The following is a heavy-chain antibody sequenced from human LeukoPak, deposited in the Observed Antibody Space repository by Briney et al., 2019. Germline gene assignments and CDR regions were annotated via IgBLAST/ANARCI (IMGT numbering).Heavy chain of an antibody. Sequence: GGSLRLSCAASGFTFSSYWMSWVRQAPGKGLEWVPNIKQDGSEKYYVDSVKGRFTISRDNAKNSLYLQMNSLRAEDTAVYYCARGGRKQQLAQDRNDYWGQGTLVTVSS. J-gene: IGHJ4*02. CDR3: ARGGRKQQLAQDRNDY. V-gene: IGHV3-7*01. D-gene: IGHD6-13*01. CDR1: GFTFSSYW. CDR2: IKQDGSEK.